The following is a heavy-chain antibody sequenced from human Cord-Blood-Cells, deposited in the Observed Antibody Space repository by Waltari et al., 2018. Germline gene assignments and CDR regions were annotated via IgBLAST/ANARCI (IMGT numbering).Heavy chain of an antibody. CDR1: GYSFTSYW. D-gene: IGHD2-2*01. V-gene: IGHV5-51*01. J-gene: IGHJ4*02. Sequence: EVQLVQSGAEVKKPGESLKISCKGSGYSFTSYWIGWVRQMPGKGLEWMGIIYPGDSDTRYSPSFQGQVTISADKSISTAYLQWSSLKASDTAMYYCARQGCSSTSCYFPAECDYWGQGTLVTVSS. CDR2: IYPGDSDT. CDR3: ARQGCSSTSCYFPAECDY.